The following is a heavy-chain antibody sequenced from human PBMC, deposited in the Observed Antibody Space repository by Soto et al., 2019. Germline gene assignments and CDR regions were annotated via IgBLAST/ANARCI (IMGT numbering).Heavy chain of an antibody. CDR2: ISGSGGST. D-gene: IGHD3-3*01. Sequence: GGSLRLSCAASGFTFSSYAMSWVRQAPGKGLEWVSAISGSGGSTYYADSVKGRFTISRDNSKNTLYLQMNSLRAEDTAVYYCAKDPLLRFSEWPQSYFDYWGQGTLVTVSS. CDR1: GFTFSSYA. CDR3: AKDPLLRFSEWPQSYFDY. J-gene: IGHJ4*02. V-gene: IGHV3-23*01.